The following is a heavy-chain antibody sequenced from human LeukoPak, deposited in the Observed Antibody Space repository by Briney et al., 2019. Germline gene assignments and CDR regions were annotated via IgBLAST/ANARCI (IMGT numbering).Heavy chain of an antibody. CDR3: ARDQGYSSSWYVVDY. CDR2: INHSGST. V-gene: IGHV4-34*01. CDR1: GGSFSGYY. D-gene: IGHD6-13*01. Sequence: SETLSLTCAVYGGSFSGYYWSWIRQPPGKGLEWIGEINHSGSTNYNPSLKSRVTISVDTSKNQFSLKLSSVTAADTAVYYCARDQGYSSSWYVVDYWGQGTLVTVSS. J-gene: IGHJ4*02.